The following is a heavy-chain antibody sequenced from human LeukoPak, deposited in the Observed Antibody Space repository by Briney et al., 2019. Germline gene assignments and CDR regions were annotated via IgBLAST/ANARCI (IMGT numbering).Heavy chain of an antibody. CDR2: IYHSGST. V-gene: IGHV4-38-2*02. J-gene: IGHJ4*02. D-gene: IGHD3-16*02. Sequence: PSETLSLTCTVSGYSISSGYYWGWIRQPPGKGLEWIGSIYHSGSTYYNPSLKSRVTISVDTSKNQFSLKLSSVTAADTAVYFCEVAGTVIVKSFDYWGQGTLVTVSS. CDR1: GYSISSGYY. CDR3: EVAGTVIVKSFDY.